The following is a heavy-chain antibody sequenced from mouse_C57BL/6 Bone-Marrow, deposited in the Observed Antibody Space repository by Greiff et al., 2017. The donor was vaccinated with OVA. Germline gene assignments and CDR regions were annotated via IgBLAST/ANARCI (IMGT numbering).Heavy chain of an antibody. J-gene: IGHJ2*01. Sequence: EVKLMESGPGLVKPSQSLSLTCSVTGYSITSGYYWNWIRQFPGNKLEWMGYISYDGSNNYNPSLKNRISITRDTSKNQFFLKLNSVTTEDTATYYGARAHYYGSSYVFDYWGQGTTLTVSS. D-gene: IGHD1-1*01. CDR2: ISYDGSN. CDR1: GYSITSGYY. CDR3: ARAHYYGSSYVFDY. V-gene: IGHV3-6*01.